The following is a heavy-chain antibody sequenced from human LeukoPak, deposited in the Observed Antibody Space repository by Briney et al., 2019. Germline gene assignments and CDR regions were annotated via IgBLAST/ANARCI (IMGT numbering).Heavy chain of an antibody. CDR1: GFIFSNYA. D-gene: IGHD2-21*02. CDR3: AKEAPYCGGDCYGVFDY. CDR2: ITSNGGNT. V-gene: IGHV3-64*04. Sequence: GGSLRLSCSASGFIFSNYAMHWVRQAPGKGLEYVSAITSNGGNTFYADSVKGRFTISRDNSKNTLYLQMNSLRADDTAVYYCAKEAPYCGGDCYGVFDYWGQGNLVTVSS. J-gene: IGHJ4*02.